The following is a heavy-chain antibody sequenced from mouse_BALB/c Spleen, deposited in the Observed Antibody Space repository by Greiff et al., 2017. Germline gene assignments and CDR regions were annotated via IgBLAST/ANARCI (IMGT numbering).Heavy chain of an antibody. CDR3: ARRDSSGYGGY. J-gene: IGHJ2*01. CDR1: GYTFTSYW. V-gene: IGHV1S132*01. Sequence: VKLMESGAELVKPGASVKLSCKTSGYTFTSYWIQWVKQRPGQGLGWIGEIFPGTGTTYYNEKFKGKATLTIDTSSSTAYMQLSSLTSEDSAVYFCARRDSSGYGGYWGQGTTLTVSS. CDR2: IFPGTGTT. D-gene: IGHD3-2*01.